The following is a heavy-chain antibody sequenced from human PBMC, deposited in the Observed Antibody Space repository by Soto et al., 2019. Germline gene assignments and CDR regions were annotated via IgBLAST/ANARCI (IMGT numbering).Heavy chain of an antibody. CDR1: GDSIISGDYY. D-gene: IGHD3-3*01. CDR3: ARGGPYDFWSGAPVFNWFDP. J-gene: IGHJ5*01. V-gene: IGHV4-30-4*01. CDR2: IYYSGST. Sequence: PSETLSLTCTVSGDSIISGDYYWMWIRQPPGKGLQWIGYIYYSGSTYYNPSLESRVSLSADTSKNQFSLNLSSVTAADTAVYYCARGGPYDFWSGAPVFNWFDPWGQGTLVTVSS.